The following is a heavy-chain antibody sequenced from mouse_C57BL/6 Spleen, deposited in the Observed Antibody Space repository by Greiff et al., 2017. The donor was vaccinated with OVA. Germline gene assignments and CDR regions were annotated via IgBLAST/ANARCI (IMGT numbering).Heavy chain of an antibody. V-gene: IGHV1-69*01. CDR1: GYTFTSYW. J-gene: IGHJ1*03. CDR3: ARGRGNRWYFDV. Sequence: QVQLKQPGAELVMPGASVKLSCKASGYTFTSYWMHWVKQRPGQGLEWIGEIDPSDSYTNYNQKFKGKSTLTVDKSSSTAYMQLSSLTSEDSAVYYCARGRGNRWYFDVWGTGTTVTVSS. CDR2: IDPSDSYT. D-gene: IGHD2-1*01.